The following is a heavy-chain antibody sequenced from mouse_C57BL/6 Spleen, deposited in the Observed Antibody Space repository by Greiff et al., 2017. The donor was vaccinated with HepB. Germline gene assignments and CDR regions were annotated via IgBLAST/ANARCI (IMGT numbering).Heavy chain of an antibody. J-gene: IGHJ2*01. CDR2: IDPETGGT. D-gene: IGHD1-1*01. CDR3: TRGITTDY. CDR1: GYTFTDYE. Sequence: VQLQQSGAELVRPGASVTLSCKASGYTFTDYEMHWVKQTPVHGLEWIGAIDPETGGTAYNQKFKGKAILTADKSSSTAYMELRSLISEDSAVYYCTRGITTDYWGQGTTLTVSS. V-gene: IGHV1-15*01.